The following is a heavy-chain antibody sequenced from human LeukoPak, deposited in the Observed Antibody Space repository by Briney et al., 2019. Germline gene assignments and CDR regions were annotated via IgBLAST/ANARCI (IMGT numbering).Heavy chain of an antibody. CDR1: GGTFISYA. V-gene: IGHV1-69*04. CDR2: IIPILGTA. J-gene: IGHJ6*02. Sequence: SLKVSCKASGGTFISYAISWVRQAPGQGLEWMGRIIPILGTANYAQKFQGRVTITADKSTSTAYMELSSLRSEDTAVYYCARVEDYGDGYGMDVWGQGTTVTFS. CDR3: ARVEDYGDGYGMDV. D-gene: IGHD4-17*01.